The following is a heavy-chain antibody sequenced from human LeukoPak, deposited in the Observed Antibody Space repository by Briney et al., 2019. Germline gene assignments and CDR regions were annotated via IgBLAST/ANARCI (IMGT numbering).Heavy chain of an antibody. CDR2: ISSSSSFI. CDR3: ARSPYYYGSGSYYSYYYGMDV. Sequence: GGSLRLSCAASGFTFSSYSMNWVRQAPGKGLEWVSSISSSSSFIYYADSVKGRFTISRDNAKNSLYLQMNSLRAEDTAVYYCARSPYYYGSGSYYSYYYGMDVWGQGTTVTVSS. CDR1: GFTFSSYS. J-gene: IGHJ6*02. V-gene: IGHV3-21*01. D-gene: IGHD3-10*01.